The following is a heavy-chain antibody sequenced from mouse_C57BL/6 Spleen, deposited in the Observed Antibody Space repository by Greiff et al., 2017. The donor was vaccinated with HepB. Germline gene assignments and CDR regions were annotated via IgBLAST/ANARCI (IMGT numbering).Heavy chain of an antibody. J-gene: IGHJ2*01. CDR1: GYAFSSSW. V-gene: IGHV1-82*01. CDR2: IYPGDGDT. D-gene: IGHD3-2*02. CDR3: ARGEAQATFDY. Sequence: VQLQQSGPELVKPGASVKISCKASGYAFSSSWMNWVKQRPGKGLEWIGRIYPGDGDTNYNGKFKGKATLTADKSSSTAYMQLSSLTSEDSAVYVCARGEAQATFDYWGQGTTLTVSS.